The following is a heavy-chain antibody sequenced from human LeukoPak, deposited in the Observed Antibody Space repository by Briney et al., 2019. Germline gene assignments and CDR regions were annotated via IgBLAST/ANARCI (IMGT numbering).Heavy chain of an antibody. CDR2: IKSKTDGGTT. J-gene: IGHJ4*02. D-gene: IGHD4-17*01. CDR3: TTDNRVAVTTLGY. V-gene: IGHV3-15*01. CDR1: GFTFTNAW. Sequence: GGSLRLSCAASGFTFTNAWMNWVRQAPGKGLEWVGRIKSKTDGGTTDYAAPVKGRFTISRDDSKNTLYLQMNSLKSEDTAMYYCTTDNRVAVTTLGYWGQGTLVTVSS.